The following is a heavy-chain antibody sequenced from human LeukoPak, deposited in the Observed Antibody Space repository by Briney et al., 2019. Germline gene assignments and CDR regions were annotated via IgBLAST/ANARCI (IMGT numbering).Heavy chain of an antibody. CDR1: GLDFGSHG. J-gene: IGHJ6*03. Sequence: GGSLRLSCAVSGLDFGSHGFHWVRQAPGKGLEWVAAVWADGRTKDVAGSVKGRFTASRNNFENTVFLQMNDLRVEDTAMYYCAKDPARSIDVWGKGTTVIVSS. V-gene: IGHV3-33*06. CDR3: AKDPARSIDV. CDR2: VWADGRTK.